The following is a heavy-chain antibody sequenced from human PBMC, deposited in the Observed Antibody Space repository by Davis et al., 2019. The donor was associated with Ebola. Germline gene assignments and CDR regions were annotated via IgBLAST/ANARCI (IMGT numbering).Heavy chain of an antibody. D-gene: IGHD3-16*01. J-gene: IGHJ6*02. V-gene: IGHV3-21*01. CDR1: GFTFSHYG. Sequence: PGGSLRLSCAASGFTFSHYGMHWVRQAPGKGLEWVSSISSDSDYIYYADSAKGRFTISRDNAKNSLYLQMNSLRAEDTAVYYCARDRPLDFFFGDYYGMDVWGQGTTVTVSS. CDR3: ARDRPLDFFFGDYYGMDV. CDR2: ISSDSDYI.